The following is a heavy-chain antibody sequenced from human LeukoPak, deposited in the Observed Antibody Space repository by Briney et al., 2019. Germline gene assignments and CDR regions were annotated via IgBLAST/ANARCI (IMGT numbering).Heavy chain of an antibody. D-gene: IGHD5-18*01. Sequence: PGGSLRLSCTASGFTFSSYAMHWVRQAPVKGLEWVAGISYDGSNKYYADSVKGRFTISRDNSKNTLYLQMNSLRAEDTAVYYCARLGHGYSYGYPTPYYYYMDVWGKGTTVTVSS. CDR1: GFTFSSYA. CDR3: ARLGHGYSYGYPTPYYYYMDV. CDR2: ISYDGSNK. V-gene: IGHV3-30-3*01. J-gene: IGHJ6*03.